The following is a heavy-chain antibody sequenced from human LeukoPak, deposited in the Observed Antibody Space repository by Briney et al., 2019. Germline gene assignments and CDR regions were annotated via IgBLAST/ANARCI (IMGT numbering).Heavy chain of an antibody. J-gene: IGHJ3*02. Sequence: GGSLRRSCAASRFSFSSYWMHWVRQAPGKGLEWVSSISISSSYTYYADSVKGRFTISRDNAKNSLYLQMNSLRAEDTAVYYCARDSYEIADDAFDIWGQGTMVTVSS. V-gene: IGHV3-21*01. CDR2: ISISSSYT. CDR3: ARDSYEIADDAFDI. CDR1: RFSFSSYW. D-gene: IGHD3-3*01.